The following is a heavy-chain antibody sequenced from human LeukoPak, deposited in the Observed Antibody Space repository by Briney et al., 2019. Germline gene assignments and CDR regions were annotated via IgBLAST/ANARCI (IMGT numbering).Heavy chain of an antibody. CDR3: ARDRNSGSYCSDY. J-gene: IGHJ4*02. Sequence: ASVKVSCKASEYTFTSYYIHWVRQAPGQGPEWVGIINPSSAYTTYSQKFQGRVTMTRDTSTSTVYMELSSLTSEDTAVYYCARDRNSGSYCSDYWGQGTLVTVSS. V-gene: IGHV1-46*01. D-gene: IGHD1-26*01. CDR2: INPSSAYT. CDR1: EYTFTSYY.